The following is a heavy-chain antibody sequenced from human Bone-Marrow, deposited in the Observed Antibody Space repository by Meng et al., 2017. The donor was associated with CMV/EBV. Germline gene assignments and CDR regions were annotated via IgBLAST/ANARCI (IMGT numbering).Heavy chain of an antibody. CDR3: ARNIAAADFDY. J-gene: IGHJ4*02. Sequence: GSMRLSCTVSGYSISSGYYWGWIRQPPGKGLEWIGSIYHSGSTYYNPSLKSRVTISVDTSKNQFSLKLSSVTAADTAVYYCARNIAAADFDYWGQGKLVTVSS. CDR2: IYHSGST. V-gene: IGHV4-38-2*02. D-gene: IGHD6-13*01. CDR1: GYSISSGYY.